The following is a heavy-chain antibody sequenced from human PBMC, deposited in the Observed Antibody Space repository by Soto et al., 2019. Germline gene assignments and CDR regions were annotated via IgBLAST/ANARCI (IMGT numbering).Heavy chain of an antibody. CDR1: GFTFSSYA. V-gene: IGHV3-23*01. J-gene: IGHJ6*02. CDR2: ISGSGGST. CDR3: AKPLRFLEWLPTQKYYYYGMDV. Sequence: GGSLRLSCAASGFTFSSYAMSWVRQAPGKGLEWVSAISGSGGSTYYADSVKGRFTISRDNSKNTLYLQMNSLRAEDTAVYYCAKPLRFLEWLPTQKYYYYGMDVWGQGTTVTVSS. D-gene: IGHD3-3*01.